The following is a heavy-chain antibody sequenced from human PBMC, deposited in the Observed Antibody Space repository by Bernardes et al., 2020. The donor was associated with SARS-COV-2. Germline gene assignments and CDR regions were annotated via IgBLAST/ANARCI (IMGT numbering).Heavy chain of an antibody. D-gene: IGHD5-12*01. V-gene: IGHV4-39*01. CDR3: AKRQDRDGYNPDY. J-gene: IGHJ4*02. CDR1: GASISSSGYY. CDR2: IYYSGNT. Sequence: SETLSLTCTVSGASISSSGYYWGWLRQPPGKGLEWIGYIYYSGNTFYNPSLKSRVTISVDTSKNQFSLKLSSVTAADTAVYYCAKRQDRDGYNPDYWGQGTLVTVSS.